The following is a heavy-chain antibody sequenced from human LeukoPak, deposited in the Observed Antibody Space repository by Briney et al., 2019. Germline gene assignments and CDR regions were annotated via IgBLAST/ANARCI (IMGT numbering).Heavy chain of an antibody. J-gene: IGHJ3*02. D-gene: IGHD6-19*01. CDR1: GFTFSSYA. CDR3: AKRAVAGTGRGFDI. Sequence: GGPLRLSCAAPGFTFSSYAMNWVRQAPGKGLEWVSLISGSGDSTDYADSVKGRFTISRDNSKNTLYLQINSLRADDTAVYYCAKRAVAGTGRGFDIWGQGTLVTVSS. CDR2: ISGSGDST. V-gene: IGHV3-23*01.